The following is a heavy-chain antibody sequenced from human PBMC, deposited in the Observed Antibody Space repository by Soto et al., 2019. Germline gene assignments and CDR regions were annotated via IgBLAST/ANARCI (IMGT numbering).Heavy chain of an antibody. Sequence: QLQLQESGPGLVKPSETLSLTCTVSGGSISSSSYYWGWIRQPPGKGLEWIGSIYYSGSTYYNPSLKSRVTISVDTSKNQFSLKLSSVTAADTAVYYCARHGSLGIPQDYYGMDVWGQGTTVTVSS. D-gene: IGHD7-27*01. CDR1: GGSISSSSYY. V-gene: IGHV4-39*01. J-gene: IGHJ6*02. CDR2: IYYSGST. CDR3: ARHGSLGIPQDYYGMDV.